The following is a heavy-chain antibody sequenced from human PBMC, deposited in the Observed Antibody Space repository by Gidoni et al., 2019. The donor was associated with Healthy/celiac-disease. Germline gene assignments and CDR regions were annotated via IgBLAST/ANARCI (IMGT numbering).Heavy chain of an antibody. CDR2: ISYDGSNK. D-gene: IGHD6-13*01. Sequence: QVQLVESGGGVVQPGRSLRLSCAASGFTFSSYGMHWVRQAPGKGLEWVAVISYDGSNKYDADSVKGRFTISRDNSKNTLYLQMNSLRAEDTAVYYCAKEAAAGNYYYYGMDVWGQGTTVTVSS. CDR3: AKEAAAGNYYYYGMDV. V-gene: IGHV3-30*18. CDR1: GFTFSSYG. J-gene: IGHJ6*02.